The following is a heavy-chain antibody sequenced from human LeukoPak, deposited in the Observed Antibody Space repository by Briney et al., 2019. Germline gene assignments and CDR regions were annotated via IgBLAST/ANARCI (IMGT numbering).Heavy chain of an antibody. CDR1: GYTFTSYD. CDR2: MNPNSGNT. V-gene: IGHV1-8*01. J-gene: IGHJ4*02. Sequence: ASVKVSCKASGYTFTSYDINWVRQATGQGLEWLGWMNPNSGNTGYAQKFQGRVTMTRNTSISTAYMELSSLRSEDTAVYYCARSTCSGGSCYSGYWGQGTLVTVSS. CDR3: ARSTCSGGSCYSGY. D-gene: IGHD2-15*01.